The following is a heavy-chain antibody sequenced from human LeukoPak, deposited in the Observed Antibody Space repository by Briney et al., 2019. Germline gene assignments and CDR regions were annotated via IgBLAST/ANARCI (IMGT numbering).Heavy chain of an antibody. CDR2: IYSSGST. CDR3: ARSGGSWPYGMDV. CDR1: GGSVSSGSYY. J-gene: IGHJ6*02. Sequence: PSETLSLTCTVSGGSVSSGSYYWSWIRQPPGKGLRWIGYIYSSGSTNYNPSLKSRVTISVDTSKNQFSLKLSSVTAADTAVYYCARSGGSWPYGMDVWGQGTTVTVSS. V-gene: IGHV4-61*01. D-gene: IGHD6-13*01.